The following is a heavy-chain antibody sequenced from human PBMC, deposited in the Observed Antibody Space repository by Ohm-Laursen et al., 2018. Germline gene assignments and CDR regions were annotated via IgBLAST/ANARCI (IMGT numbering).Heavy chain of an antibody. CDR1: AATFSSYA. D-gene: IGHD1-14*01. J-gene: IGHJ6*02. Sequence: SVTVSCKVYAATFSSYAISWARQAPGHGLEWMGGIIPIFRTANYAQKFQGRVTITADKSTSTAYMELSSLRSEDTAVYYCARDPRGTTPLYYGMDVWGQGTTVTVSS. CDR3: ARDPRGTTPLYYGMDV. CDR2: IIPIFRTA. V-gene: IGHV1-69*06.